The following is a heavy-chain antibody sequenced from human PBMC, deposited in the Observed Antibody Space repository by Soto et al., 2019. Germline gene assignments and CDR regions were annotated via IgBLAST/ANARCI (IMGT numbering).Heavy chain of an antibody. CDR2: ISSSSSTI. CDR3: ARFSTSCLWALDY. J-gene: IGHJ4*02. D-gene: IGHD2-2*01. CDR1: GFTFSSYS. V-gene: IGHV3-48*01. Sequence: GGSLRLSCAASGFTFSSYSMNWVRQAPGKGLEWVSYISSSSSTIYYADSVKGRFTISRDNAKNSLYLQMNSPRADDTAVYYCARFSTSCLWALDYWGQGALVTVSS.